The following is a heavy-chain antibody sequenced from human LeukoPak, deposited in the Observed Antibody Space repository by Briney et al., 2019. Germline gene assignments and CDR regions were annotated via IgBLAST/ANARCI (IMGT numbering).Heavy chain of an antibody. V-gene: IGHV3-64D*09. J-gene: IGHJ4*02. D-gene: IGHD3-10*01. CDR3: ARGSSGSGSYYTFDY. Sequence: PGGSLRLSCSASGFTLSSFAMHWVRQAPGKGLDYISSISSNGESTYYADSVKGRFTISRDNSKNTLYLQMSSLRTEDTAVYYCARGSSGSGSYYTFDYWGQGTLVTVSS. CDR1: GFTLSSFA. CDR2: ISSNGEST.